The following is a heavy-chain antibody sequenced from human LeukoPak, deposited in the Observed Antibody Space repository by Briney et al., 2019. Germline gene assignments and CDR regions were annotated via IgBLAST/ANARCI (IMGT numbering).Heavy chain of an antibody. V-gene: IGHV3-23*01. CDR3: ANDLGWIQLNLG. J-gene: IGHJ4*02. Sequence: GGSLRLSCAASGFTFSGSAMHWVRQAPGKGLEWVPGITGNGGTTYYADSVKGRFTISRDNSKNTVYLQMNSLRAEDTAIYYCANDLGWIQLNLGRGQGTLVTVSS. D-gene: IGHD5-18*01. CDR1: GFTFSGSA. CDR2: ITGNGGTT.